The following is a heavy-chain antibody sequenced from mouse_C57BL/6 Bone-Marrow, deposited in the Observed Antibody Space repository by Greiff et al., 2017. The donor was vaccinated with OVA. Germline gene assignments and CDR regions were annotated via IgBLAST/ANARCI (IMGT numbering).Heavy chain of an antibody. J-gene: IGHJ1*03. CDR2: IYPRSGNT. CDR3: ARGNYDYDRRYWYFDV. D-gene: IGHD2-4*01. Sequence: QVQLQQSGAELARPGASVKLSCKASGYTFTSYGISWVKQRTGQGLEWIGEIYPRSGNTYYNEKFKGKATLTADKSSSTAYMELRSLTSEDSAVYFCARGNYDYDRRYWYFDVWGTGTTVTVSS. CDR1: GYTFTSYG. V-gene: IGHV1-81*01.